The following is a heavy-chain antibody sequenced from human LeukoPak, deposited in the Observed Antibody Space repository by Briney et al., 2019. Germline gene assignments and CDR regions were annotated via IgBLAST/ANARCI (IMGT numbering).Heavy chain of an antibody. V-gene: IGHV3-23*01. D-gene: IGHD3-22*01. J-gene: IGHJ4*02. CDR1: GFTFSTYG. CDR3: AKDYSSGYYYTH. Sequence: GGSLRLSCAASGFTFSTYGMSWVRQAPGKGLEWVSSISGSGASTYYADSVKGRFTISRDNSKNTLYLQMNSLRAEDTAVYYCAKDYSSGYYYTHWGQGTLVTVSS. CDR2: ISGSGAST.